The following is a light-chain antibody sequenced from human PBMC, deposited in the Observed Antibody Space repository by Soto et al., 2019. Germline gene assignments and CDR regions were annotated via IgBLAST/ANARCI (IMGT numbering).Light chain of an antibody. CDR1: SGHSSYA. CDR3: QTWGTGIQV. J-gene: IGLJ2*01. Sequence: QPVLTQSPSASASLGASVKLTCTLSSGHSSYAIAWHQQQPEKGPRYLMKLNSDGSHSKGDGIPDRFSGSSSGAERYLTSSSLQSEDEAAYYCQTWGTGIQVFGGGTKLTVL. CDR2: LNSDGSH. V-gene: IGLV4-69*01.